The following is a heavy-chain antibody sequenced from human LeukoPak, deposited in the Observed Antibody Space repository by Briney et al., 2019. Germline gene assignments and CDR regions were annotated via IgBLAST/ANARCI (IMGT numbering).Heavy chain of an antibody. Sequence: PGGSLRLSCAASGFTFSTSSMTWVRQAPGKGLEWVSAISGSGGSTYYADSVKGRFTISRDNSKNTLYLQMNSLRAEDTAVYYCAKETALLRYFDWSSEFDYWGQGTLVTVSS. J-gene: IGHJ4*02. CDR1: GFTFSTSS. V-gene: IGHV3-23*01. D-gene: IGHD3-9*01. CDR3: AKETALLRYFDWSSEFDY. CDR2: ISGSGGST.